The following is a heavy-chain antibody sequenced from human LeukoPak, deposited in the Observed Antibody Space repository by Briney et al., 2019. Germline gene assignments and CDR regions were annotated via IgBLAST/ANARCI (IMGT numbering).Heavy chain of an antibody. V-gene: IGHV3-7*01. CDR1: GFTFSSYC. Sequence: GGSLGLSCAASGFTFSSYCMSWVRQAPGRGLEWVANIKQDGSEKYYVDSVKGRFTISRDNAKNSLYLQMNSMRAEDTAVYYCAREYGDYVLDYWGQGTLVTVSS. D-gene: IGHD4-17*01. CDR2: IKQDGSEK. J-gene: IGHJ4*02. CDR3: AREYGDYVLDY.